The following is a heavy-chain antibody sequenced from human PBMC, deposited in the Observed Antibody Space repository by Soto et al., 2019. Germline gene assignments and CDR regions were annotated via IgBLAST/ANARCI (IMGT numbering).Heavy chain of an antibody. V-gene: IGHV1-69*13. J-gene: IGHJ6*02. D-gene: IGHD2-21*02. CDR2: IIPIFGTA. CDR3: ARHIVVVTATRYYYYGMDV. CDR1: GGTFSSYA. Sequence: ASVKVSCKASGGTFSSYAMSWVRQAPGEGLEWMGGIIPIFGTANYAQKFQGRVTITADESTSTAYMELSSLRSEDTAVYYCARHIVVVTATRYYYYGMDVWGQGTTVTVSS.